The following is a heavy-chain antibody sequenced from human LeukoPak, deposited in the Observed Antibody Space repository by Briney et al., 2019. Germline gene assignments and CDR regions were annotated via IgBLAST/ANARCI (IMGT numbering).Heavy chain of an antibody. V-gene: IGHV3-30*18. J-gene: IGHJ4*02. D-gene: IGHD1-26*01. CDR2: ISYDGSNK. Sequence: GGSLRLSCAASGFTFSSYAMNWARQAPGKGLEWVAVISYDGSNKYYADSVKGRFTISRDNSKNTLYLQMNSLRAEDTAVYYCAKPRSRGSYYPLDYWGQGTLVTVSS. CDR1: GFTFSSYA. CDR3: AKPRSRGSYYPLDY.